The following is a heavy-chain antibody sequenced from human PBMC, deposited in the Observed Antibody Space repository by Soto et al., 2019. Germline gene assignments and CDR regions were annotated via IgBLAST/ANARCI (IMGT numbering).Heavy chain of an antibody. CDR2: IWYDGSNK. D-gene: IGHD2-15*01. J-gene: IGHJ4*02. CDR1: GFTFSSYG. CDR3: ARGLGYCSGGSCYSYFDY. V-gene: IGHV3-33*01. Sequence: PGGSLRLACAASGFTFSSYGMHWVRQAPGKGLEWVAVIWYDGSNKYYADSVKGRFTISRDNSKNTLYLQMNSLRAEDTAVYYCARGLGYCSGGSCYSYFDYWGQGTLVTVSS.